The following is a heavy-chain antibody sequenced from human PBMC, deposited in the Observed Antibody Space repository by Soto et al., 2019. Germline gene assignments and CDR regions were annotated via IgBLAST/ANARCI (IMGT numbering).Heavy chain of an antibody. D-gene: IGHD3-3*01. CDR1: GFTFSIHG. CDR2: ISNDGNKK. J-gene: IGHJ5*02. V-gene: IGHV3-30*18. CDR3: AKDKVPYYDFWSGQRWFDP. Sequence: PRLSCAASGFTFSIHGMHWVRQTPGKGLEWVAVISNDGNKKYYVESVEGRFSISRDNSKSIVYLQMNNVRIEDTAKYYCAKDKVPYYDFWSGQRWFDPWGQGT.